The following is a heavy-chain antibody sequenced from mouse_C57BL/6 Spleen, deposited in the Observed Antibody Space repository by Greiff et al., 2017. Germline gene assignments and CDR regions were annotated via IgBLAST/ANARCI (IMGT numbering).Heavy chain of an antibody. Sequence: VQLQQSGAELVRPGASVTLSCKASGYTFTDYEMHWVKQTPVHGLEWIGAIDPETGGTAYNQKFKGKAILTADKSSSTAYMELRSLTSEDSAVYYCTRRAAQAPYYAMDYWGQGTSVTVSS. CDR2: IDPETGGT. CDR1: GYTFTDYE. CDR3: TRRAAQAPYYAMDY. J-gene: IGHJ4*01. D-gene: IGHD3-2*02. V-gene: IGHV1-15*01.